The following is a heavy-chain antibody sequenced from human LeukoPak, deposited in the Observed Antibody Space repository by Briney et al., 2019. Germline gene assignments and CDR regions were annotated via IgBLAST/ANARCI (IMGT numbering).Heavy chain of an antibody. CDR3: AREQNIRGVIIMVDS. V-gene: IGHV3-66*01. D-gene: IGHD3-10*01. CDR2: IFSGDST. Sequence: GGSLRLSCGASGFIVSSKYMSWVRQAPGKGLEWVSIIFSGDSTYYADSVKGRFTISRDNSKNTLFLQMNSLRIEDTAVYYCAREQNIRGVIIMVDSWGQGTLVTVSS. CDR1: GFIVSSKY. J-gene: IGHJ4*02.